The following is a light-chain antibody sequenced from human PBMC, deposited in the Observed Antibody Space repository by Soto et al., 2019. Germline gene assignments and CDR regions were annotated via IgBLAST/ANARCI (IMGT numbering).Light chain of an antibody. V-gene: IGKV3-20*01. CDR2: GAS. J-gene: IGKJ1*01. Sequence: EIVLTQSPGTLSLSPGERATLSCRASQSVSSSYLAWYQQKPGQAPRRLIYGASSRATGIPDRFRGSGSGTDFSFTISRLEYEDFAVYYCQQDYSSPQTFGPGTKVEIK. CDR1: QSVSSSY. CDR3: QQDYSSPQT.